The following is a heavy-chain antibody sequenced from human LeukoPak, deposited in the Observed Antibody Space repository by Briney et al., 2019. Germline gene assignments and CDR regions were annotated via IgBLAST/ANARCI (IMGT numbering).Heavy chain of an antibody. V-gene: IGHV4-61*02. D-gene: IGHD2-2*01. CDR2: IYTSGST. Sequence: SETLSLTCTVSGGSISSGSYYWSWIRQPAGKGLEWIGRIYTSGSTNYNPSLKSRVTISVDKSKNQFSLKLSSVTAADTAVYYCARVVPAAARIFDLWGRGTLVTVSS. CDR1: GGSISSGSYY. J-gene: IGHJ2*01. CDR3: ARVVPAAARIFDL.